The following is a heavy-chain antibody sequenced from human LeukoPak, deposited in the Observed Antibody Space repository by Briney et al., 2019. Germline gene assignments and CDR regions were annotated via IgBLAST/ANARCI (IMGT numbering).Heavy chain of an antibody. D-gene: IGHD7-27*01. J-gene: IGHJ3*01. CDR3: ARDWNWGSSGAFDV. V-gene: IGHV1-46*04. Sequence: GASVKVSCKASGYTFSRYYLHWVRQAPGQELEWMGIINPSGGNTNYAQKLQGRVTMTRDTSTSTVYMELSSLRSEDTAVYYCARDWNWGSSGAFDVWGQGTMVTVSS. CDR1: GYTFSRYY. CDR2: INPSGGNT.